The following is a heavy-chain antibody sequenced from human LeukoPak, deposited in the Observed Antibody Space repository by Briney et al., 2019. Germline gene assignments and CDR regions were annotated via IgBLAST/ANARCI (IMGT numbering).Heavy chain of an antibody. CDR1: GGTFSSYA. J-gene: IGHJ4*02. D-gene: IGHD2-2*01. CDR2: IIPIFGTA. V-gene: IGHV1-69*13. CDR3: ARASPDCSSTSCYPRLHDY. Sequence: SVKVSCKASGGTFSSYAISWVRQAPGQGLERMGGIIPIFGTANYAQKFQGRVTITADESTSTAYMELSSLRSEDTAVYYCARASPDCSSTSCYPRLHDYWGQGTLVTVSS.